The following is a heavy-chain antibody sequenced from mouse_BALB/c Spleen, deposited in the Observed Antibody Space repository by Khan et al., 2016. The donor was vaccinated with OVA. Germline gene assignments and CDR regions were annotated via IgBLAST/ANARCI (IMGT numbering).Heavy chain of an antibody. V-gene: IGHV14-1*02. CDR3: ARAGYSPWFAY. J-gene: IGHJ3*01. D-gene: IGHD2-3*01. Sequence: EVQLVESGAELVRPGALVKLSCKASGFNIKDYYIHWVKQRPEQGLEWIGWIDPENGNTIYDPKFQGKANITADTSSNTAYLHFSSLTSEDTAVYYCARAGYSPWFAYWGQGTMVTVSA. CDR2: IDPENGNT. CDR1: GFNIKDYY.